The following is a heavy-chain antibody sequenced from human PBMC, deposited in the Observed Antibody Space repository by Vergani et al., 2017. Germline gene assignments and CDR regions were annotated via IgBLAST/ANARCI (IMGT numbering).Heavy chain of an antibody. CDR3: TTDKRLEERWLQFWRDSSTYYFDY. Sequence: EVQLVESGGGLVKPGGSLRLSCAASGFTFSNAWMSWVRQAPGKGLEWVGRIKSKTDGGTTDYAAPVKGRFTISRDDSKNTLYLQMNSLKTEDTAVYYCTTDKRLEERWLQFWRDSSTYYFDYWGQGTLVTVSS. J-gene: IGHJ4*02. CDR2: IKSKTDGGTT. CDR1: GFTFSNAW. D-gene: IGHD5-24*01. V-gene: IGHV3-15*01.